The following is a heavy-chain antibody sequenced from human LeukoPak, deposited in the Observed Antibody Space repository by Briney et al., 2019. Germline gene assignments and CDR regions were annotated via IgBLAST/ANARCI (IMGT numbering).Heavy chain of an antibody. CDR2: IYHSGTT. CDR3: ARDKCGGGSCYSDY. V-gene: IGHV4-30-2*01. D-gene: IGHD2-15*01. CDR1: GGSISSGGYS. J-gene: IGHJ4*02. Sequence: SETLSLTCAVSGGSISSGGYSWGWIRQPPGKGLEWIGYIYHSGTTYYNPSLKSRVTISVDRSKSQFSLKLSSVTAAGAAVYYCARDKCGGGSCYSDYWGQGTLVTVSS.